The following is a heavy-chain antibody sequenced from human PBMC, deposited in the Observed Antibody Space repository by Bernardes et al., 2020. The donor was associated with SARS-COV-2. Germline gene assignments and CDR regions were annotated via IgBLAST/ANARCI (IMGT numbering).Heavy chain of an antibody. CDR1: GFTFSSYA. Sequence: GGSLRLSCAASGFTFSSYAMSWVRQAPGKGLEWVSAISGSGGSTYYADSVKGRFTISRDNSKNTLYLQMNSLRADDTAVYYCAKDMSFSSEGIDYWGQGTLVTVSS. J-gene: IGHJ4*02. CDR2: ISGSGGST. V-gene: IGHV3-23*01. CDR3: AKDMSFSSEGIDY. D-gene: IGHD3-10*01.